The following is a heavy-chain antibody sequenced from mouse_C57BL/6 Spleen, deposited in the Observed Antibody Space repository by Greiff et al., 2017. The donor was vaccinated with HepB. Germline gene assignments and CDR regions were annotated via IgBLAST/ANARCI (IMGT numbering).Heavy chain of an antibody. J-gene: IGHJ3*01. D-gene: IGHD3-2*02. CDR1: GYAFSSSW. Sequence: VQLQQSGPELVKPGASVKISCKASGYAFSSSWMNWVKQRPGKGLEWIGRIYPGDGDTNYNGKFKGKATLTADKSSSTAYMQLSSLTSEDSAVYFCAQTAQVFAYWGQGTLVTVSA. CDR2: IYPGDGDT. V-gene: IGHV1-82*01. CDR3: AQTAQVFAY.